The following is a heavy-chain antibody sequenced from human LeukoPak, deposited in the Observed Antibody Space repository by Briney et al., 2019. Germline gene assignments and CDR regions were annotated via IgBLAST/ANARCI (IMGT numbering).Heavy chain of an antibody. J-gene: IGHJ4*02. D-gene: IGHD2-21*01. V-gene: IGHV3-21*05. CDR3: DTFHPGRIDC. CDR2: INDVSGDI. CDR1: EFTFSLYA. Sequence: GGSLRLSCAASEFTFSLYAMNWVRQAPGKGLEWVSYINDVSGDIHYADSVRGRFTISRDNAKNTLYLQMNSLRAEDTAVYARDTFHPGRIDCWGQGTLVIVSS.